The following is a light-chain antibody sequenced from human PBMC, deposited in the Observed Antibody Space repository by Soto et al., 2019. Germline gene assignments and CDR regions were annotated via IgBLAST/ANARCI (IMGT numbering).Light chain of an antibody. CDR2: DIS. Sequence: EISMTQFPAILSASPGEGATLSCRAAQDVTTNFAWYQLRRGQPPRLLIYDISTRATGVPARFSGSGSGTEFTLTISSLQSEDFAVYYCQQYNNWPKMFGQGTKVDIK. J-gene: IGKJ1*01. CDR1: QDVTTN. V-gene: IGKV3-15*01. CDR3: QQYNNWPKM.